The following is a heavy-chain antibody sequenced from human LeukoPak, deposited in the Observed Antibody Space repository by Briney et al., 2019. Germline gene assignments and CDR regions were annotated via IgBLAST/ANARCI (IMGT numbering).Heavy chain of an antibody. CDR3: ARELAYYYDSSGYPDTFDF. Sequence: SETLSLTCSVSDGSISSYYWSWIRQPPGKGLEWIGYIYYSGSTNYNPSLKSRVTMSVDTSKNQFSLKLSSVTAADTAVYYCARELAYYYDSSGYPDTFDFWGQGTMVTVSS. J-gene: IGHJ3*01. CDR2: IYYSGST. D-gene: IGHD3-22*01. V-gene: IGHV4-59*01. CDR1: DGSISSYY.